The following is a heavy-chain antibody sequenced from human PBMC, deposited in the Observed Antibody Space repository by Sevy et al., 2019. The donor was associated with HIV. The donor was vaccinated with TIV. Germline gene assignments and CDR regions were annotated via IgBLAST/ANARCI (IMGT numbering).Heavy chain of an antibody. J-gene: IGHJ4*02. Sequence: ASVKVSCKASGYTFTSYGISWVRQAPGQGLEWMGWISAYNGNTNYAQKLQGRVTMTTDTSTSTTYMELRSLRSDDTAVYYCARDKPLATVTTRGNIDYWGQGTLVTVSS. CDR3: ARDKPLATVTTRGNIDY. CDR1: GYTFTSYG. D-gene: IGHD4-17*01. V-gene: IGHV1-18*04. CDR2: ISAYNGNT.